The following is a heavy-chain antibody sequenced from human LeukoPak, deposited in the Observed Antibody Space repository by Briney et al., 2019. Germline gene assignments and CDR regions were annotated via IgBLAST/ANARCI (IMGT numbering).Heavy chain of an antibody. J-gene: IGHJ4*02. CDR2: INPNSGGT. Sequence: ASVKVSCKXSGYTFSGYYMHWVRQAPGQGLEWMGRINPNSGGTNYAQKFQGRVTMTRDTSISTAYMELSRLRSDDTAVYYCAREGLSRVAAAGTEGFDYWGQGTLVTVSS. D-gene: IGHD6-13*01. CDR3: AREGLSRVAAAGTEGFDY. V-gene: IGHV1-2*06. CDR1: GYTFSGYY.